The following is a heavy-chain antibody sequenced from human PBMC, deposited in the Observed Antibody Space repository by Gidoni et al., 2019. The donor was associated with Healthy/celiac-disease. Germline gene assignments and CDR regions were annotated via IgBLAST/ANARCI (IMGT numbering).Heavy chain of an antibody. CDR2: IHPNSGGT. CDR1: GYTFTGYY. J-gene: IGHJ5*02. Sequence: QVQLVQSGAEVKKPGSSVKVSCMASGYTFTGYYMHWVRQAPGQGLEWMGWIHPNSGGTNYAQQFQGRVIMTRDTSISTAYMELSRLRSDDTAVYYCARDLGDSSGTRGWFDPWGQGTLVTVSS. D-gene: IGHD3-22*01. V-gene: IGHV1-2*02. CDR3: ARDLGDSSGTRGWFDP.